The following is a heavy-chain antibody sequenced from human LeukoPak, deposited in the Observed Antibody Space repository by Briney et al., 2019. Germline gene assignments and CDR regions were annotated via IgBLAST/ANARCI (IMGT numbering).Heavy chain of an antibody. V-gene: IGHV3-7*01. CDR3: ARVIVVVVAARYAFDI. CDR1: GFTFSSYW. Sequence: GRSLRLSCAASGFTFSSYWMSWVRQAPGKGLEWVANIKQDGSEKYYVDSVKGRFTISRDNAKNSLYLQMNSLRAEDTAVYYCARVIVVVVAARYAFDIWGQGTMVTVSS. D-gene: IGHD2-15*01. CDR2: IKQDGSEK. J-gene: IGHJ3*02.